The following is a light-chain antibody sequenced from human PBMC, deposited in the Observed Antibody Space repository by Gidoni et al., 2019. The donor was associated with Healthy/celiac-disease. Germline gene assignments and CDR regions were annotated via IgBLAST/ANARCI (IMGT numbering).Light chain of an antibody. J-gene: IGKJ5*01. CDR1: QSISSY. CDR2: AAS. Sequence: IKMTQSTSSLSASGGDRVTIPCRASQSISSYLNLYQQKPGKAPKLLIYAASSLQSGVPSRFSGSGSGTDFTLTISSLQPEAFATYYCQQSHSTPSITFGQGTRLEIK. V-gene: IGKV1-39*01. CDR3: QQSHSTPSIT.